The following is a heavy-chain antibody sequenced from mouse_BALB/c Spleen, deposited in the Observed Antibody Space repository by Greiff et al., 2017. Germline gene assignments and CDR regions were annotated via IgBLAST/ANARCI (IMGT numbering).Heavy chain of an antibody. J-gene: IGHJ4*01. CDR1: GYTFTDYE. D-gene: IGHD1-2*01. CDR2: IDPETGGT. CDR3: TRSLLRLRAMDY. Sequence: VQLQQSGAELVRPGASVTLSCKASGYTFTDYEMHWVKQTPVHGLEWIGAIDPETGGTAYNQKFKGKATLTADKSSSTAYMELRSLTSEDSAVYYCTRSLLRLRAMDYWGQGTSVTVSS. V-gene: IGHV1-15*01.